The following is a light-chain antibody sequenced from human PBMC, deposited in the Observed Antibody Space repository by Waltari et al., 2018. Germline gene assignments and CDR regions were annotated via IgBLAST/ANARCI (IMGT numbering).Light chain of an antibody. CDR1: RGQSSNV. CDR3: QTGGHGTWV. J-gene: IGLJ3*02. CDR2: VNSDGSH. V-gene: IGLV4-69*01. Sequence: QFVLTQSPSASASLGASVKLTCTLSRGQSSNVIAWLQQRPEKGPRYLMKVNSDGSHTKGDEIPDRFSGSGSGAERYLTISRLQSEDEADYYCQTGGHGTWVFGGGTKLTVL.